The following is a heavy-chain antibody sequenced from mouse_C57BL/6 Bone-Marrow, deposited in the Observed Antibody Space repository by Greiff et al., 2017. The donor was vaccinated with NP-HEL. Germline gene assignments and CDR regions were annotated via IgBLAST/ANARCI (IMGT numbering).Heavy chain of an antibody. V-gene: IGHV1-15*01. CDR2: IDPETGGT. CDR1: GYTFTDYE. CDR3: TRNGPDAY. D-gene: IGHD1-2*01. Sequence: VQLKESGAELVRPGASVTLSCKASGYTFTDYEMHWVKQTPVHGLEWIGAIDPETGGTAYNQKFKGKAILTADKSSSTAYMELRSLTSEDSAVYYCTRNGPDAYWGQGTLVTVSA. J-gene: IGHJ3*01.